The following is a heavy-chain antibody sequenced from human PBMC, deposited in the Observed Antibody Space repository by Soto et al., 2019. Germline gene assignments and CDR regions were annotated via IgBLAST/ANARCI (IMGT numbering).Heavy chain of an antibody. V-gene: IGHV1-3*01. D-gene: IGHD6-13*01. CDR1: GYTFTSYA. CDR2: INAGNGNT. J-gene: IGHJ6*02. Sequence: ASVKVSCKASGYTFTSYAMHWVRQAPGQRLEWMGWINAGNGNTRYSQKFQGRVTITRDTSASTAYMELSSLRSEDTAVYYCARGRYSSSWYSYDDYYGMDVWAQGTTVTVSS. CDR3: ARGRYSSSWYSYDDYYGMDV.